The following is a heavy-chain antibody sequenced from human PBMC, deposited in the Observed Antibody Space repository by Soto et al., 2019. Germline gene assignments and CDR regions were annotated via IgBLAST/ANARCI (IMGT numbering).Heavy chain of an antibody. CDR3: AKGFRMVVAATPGGAFDI. CDR2: ISYDGSNK. J-gene: IGHJ3*02. V-gene: IGHV3-30*18. D-gene: IGHD2-15*01. Sequence: GGSLRLSCAASGFTFSSYGMHWVRQAPGRGLEWVAVISYDGSNKYYADSVKGRFTISRDNSKNTLYLQMNSLRAEDTAVYYCAKGFRMVVAATPGGAFDIWGQGTMVTVSS. CDR1: GFTFSSYG.